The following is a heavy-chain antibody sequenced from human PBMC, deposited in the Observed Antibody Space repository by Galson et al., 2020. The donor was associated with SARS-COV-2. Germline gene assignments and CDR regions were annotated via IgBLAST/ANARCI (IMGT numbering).Heavy chain of an antibody. Sequence: SETLSLTCSVSGDSISGPSYHWNWIRQPAGKGLKWIGRIYATGNTDYNPSLKSRVAISIDRSKNQFSLKLRSVTAADTAVYYCTRAKKVLLFLDMAGYFDYWGQGTRVTVSS. CDR2: IYATGNT. D-gene: IGHD3-3*01. CDR1: GDSISGPSYH. V-gene: IGHV4-61*02. J-gene: IGHJ4*02. CDR3: TRAKKVLLFLDMAGYFDY.